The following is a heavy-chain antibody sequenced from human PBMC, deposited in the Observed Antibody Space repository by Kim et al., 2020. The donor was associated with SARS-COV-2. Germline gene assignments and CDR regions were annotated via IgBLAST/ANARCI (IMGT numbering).Heavy chain of an antibody. CDR2: INHSGST. CDR3: ARRHSRYSSTIGWFDP. V-gene: IGHV4-34*01. D-gene: IGHD6-13*01. Sequence: SETLSLTCAVYGGSFSGYYWSWIRQPPGKGLEWIGEINHSGSTNYNPSLKSRVTISVDTSKNQFSLKLSSVTAADTAVYYCARRHSRYSSTIGWFDPWGQGTLVTVSS. CDR1: GGSFSGYY. J-gene: IGHJ5*02.